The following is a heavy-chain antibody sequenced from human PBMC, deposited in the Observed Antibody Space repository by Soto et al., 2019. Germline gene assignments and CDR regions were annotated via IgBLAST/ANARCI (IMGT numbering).Heavy chain of an antibody. CDR3: ARRYGISTSCHYYGMDV. Sequence: QVQLVQSGAEVKKPGSSVKVSCKASGGTFSTYTINWVRQAPRQGLEWMGGIIPMFGTANSAQKFQGRVTITADESTSTAYMELSSLPSEDTAVYYCARRYGISTSCHYYGMDVWGQGTTVTVSS. CDR2: IIPMFGTA. V-gene: IGHV1-69*12. CDR1: GGTFSTYT. J-gene: IGHJ6*02. D-gene: IGHD2-2*01.